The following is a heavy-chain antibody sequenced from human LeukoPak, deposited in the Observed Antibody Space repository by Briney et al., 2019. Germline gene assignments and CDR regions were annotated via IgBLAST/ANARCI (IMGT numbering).Heavy chain of an antibody. CDR3: ARALPPTEMATYYFDY. D-gene: IGHD5-12*01. Sequence: ASVKVSCKASGYTFTGYYMHWVRQAPGQGLEWMGWINPNSGGTNYAQKFQGRVTMTRDTSISTAYMELSRLRSDDTAVYYCARALPPTEMATYYFDYWGQGTLVTVSS. CDR2: INPNSGGT. J-gene: IGHJ4*02. V-gene: IGHV1-2*02. CDR1: GYTFTGYY.